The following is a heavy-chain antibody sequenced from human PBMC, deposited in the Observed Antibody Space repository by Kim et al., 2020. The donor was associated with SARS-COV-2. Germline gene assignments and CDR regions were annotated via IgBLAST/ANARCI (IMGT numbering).Heavy chain of an antibody. CDR3: ARLEGYDFYPYFDY. CDR2: IYYSGST. V-gene: IGHV4-30-4*01. CDR1: GGSISSGDYY. D-gene: IGHD3-3*01. J-gene: IGHJ4*02. Sequence: SETLSLTCTVSGGSISSGDYYWSWIRQPPGKGLEWIGYIYYSGSTYYNPSLKSRVTISVDTSKNQFSLKLSSVTAADTAVYYCARLEGYDFYPYFDYWGQGTLVTVSS.